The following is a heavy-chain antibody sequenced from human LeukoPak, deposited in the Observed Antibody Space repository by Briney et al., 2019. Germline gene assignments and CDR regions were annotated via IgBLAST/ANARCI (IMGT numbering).Heavy chain of an antibody. CDR2: IYGGGST. CDR3: AREPDRDGYNF. CDR1: GFTVSSSY. J-gene: IGHJ3*01. V-gene: IGHV3-53*01. Sequence: GGSLRLSCAASGFTVSSSYMNWVRQAPGKGLEWVSLIYGGGSTYYADSVKGQFTISRDNSKNTLYLQMNSLRAEDTAVYYCAREPDRDGYNFWGQGTMVTVSS. D-gene: IGHD5-24*01.